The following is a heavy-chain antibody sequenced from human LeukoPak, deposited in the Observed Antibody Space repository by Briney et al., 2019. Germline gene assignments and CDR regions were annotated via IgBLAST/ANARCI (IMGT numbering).Heavy chain of an antibody. D-gene: IGHD6-13*01. J-gene: IGHJ4*02. Sequence: SQTLSLTCAISGDSVSSNIAAWIWFRQSPSRGLEWRGRTYYRSRWTFEYAVSVKGRITFKSDTSKNQVSLHLTSVTPDDTALYYCARDLSAGADYWGQGILVTVSS. CDR1: GDSVSSNIAA. CDR2: TYYRSRWTF. V-gene: IGHV6-1*01. CDR3: ARDLSAGADY.